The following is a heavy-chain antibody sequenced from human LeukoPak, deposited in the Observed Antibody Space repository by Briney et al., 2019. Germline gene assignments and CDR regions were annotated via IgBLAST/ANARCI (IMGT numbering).Heavy chain of an antibody. Sequence: GGSLRLSCAASGFTFSSYEMNWVRRAPGKGLEWVSYISSSGSTIYYADSVKGRFTISRDNAKNSLYLQMNSLRAEDTAVYYCARDCSGGSCYSDRYYYSMDVWGKGTTVTVSS. J-gene: IGHJ6*04. V-gene: IGHV3-48*03. D-gene: IGHD2-15*01. CDR1: GFTFSSYE. CDR2: ISSSGSTI. CDR3: ARDCSGGSCYSDRYYYSMDV.